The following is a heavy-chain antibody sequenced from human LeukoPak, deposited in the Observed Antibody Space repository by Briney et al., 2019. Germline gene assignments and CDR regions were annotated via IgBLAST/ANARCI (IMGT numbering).Heavy chain of an antibody. D-gene: IGHD2-2*02. J-gene: IGHJ6*03. CDR2: INPNSGGT. V-gene: IGHV1-2*02. CDR3: ARNYCSSTSCYNYYYYYMDV. Sequence: ASVKVSCKASGYTFTGYYMHWVRQAPGQGLEWMGWINPNSGGTTYAQKFQGRVTMTRDTSISTAYMELSSLRSDDTAVYYCARNYCSSTSCYNYYYYYMDVWGKGTTVTVSS. CDR1: GYTFTGYY.